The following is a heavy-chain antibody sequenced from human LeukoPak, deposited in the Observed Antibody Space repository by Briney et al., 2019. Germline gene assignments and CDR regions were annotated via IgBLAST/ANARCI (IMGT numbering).Heavy chain of an antibody. D-gene: IGHD2-2*01. Sequence: SQTLSLTCVVSGDSVSSKNGAWNWIRQSPSRGLEWLGRTYYRSKWYNDYAESMEGRMTISQGTSKNQYSLHLNSVTPDDTAVYYCARLKCISTTCPSRYVMDVWGQGTTVTVSS. CDR2: TYYRSKWYN. CDR3: ARLKCISTTCPSRYVMDV. V-gene: IGHV6-1*01. CDR1: GDSVSSKNGA. J-gene: IGHJ6*02.